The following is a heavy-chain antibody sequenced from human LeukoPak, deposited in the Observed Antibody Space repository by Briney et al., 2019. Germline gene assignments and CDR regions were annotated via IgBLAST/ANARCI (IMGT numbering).Heavy chain of an antibody. CDR3: ARRGSSGWYVDV. CDR1: GFTFSSYA. D-gene: IGHD6-19*01. J-gene: IGHJ6*03. CDR2: ISANGDST. Sequence: PGGSLRLSCAASGFTFSSYAMHWVRQAPGQGLEYVSVISANGDSTYYANSVKGRFTISRDNSKNTLYLQMGGLRGEDMAVYYSARRGSSGWYVDVWGKGTTVTVSS. V-gene: IGHV3-64*01.